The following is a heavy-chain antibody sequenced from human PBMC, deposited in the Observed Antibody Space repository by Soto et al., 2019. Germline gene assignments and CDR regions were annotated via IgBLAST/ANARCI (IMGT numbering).Heavy chain of an antibody. D-gene: IGHD1-1*01. CDR2: INSDGSST. CDR1: GFTFSNSW. CDR3: TNWNYVDY. Sequence: PGGSLRLSCAASGFTFSNSWMHWVRQAPGKGLVWVSRINSDGSSTSYADSVKGRFTISRDNAKNTLYLQMDSLRAEDTAVYYCTNWNYVDYWGQGTLVTVSS. J-gene: IGHJ4*02. V-gene: IGHV3-74*01.